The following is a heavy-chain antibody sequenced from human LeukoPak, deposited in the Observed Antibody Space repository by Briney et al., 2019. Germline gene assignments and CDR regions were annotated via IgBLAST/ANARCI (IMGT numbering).Heavy chain of an antibody. Sequence: SETLSLTCTVSGGSISSYYWSWIRQPPGKGLEWIGYIYYSGSTNYNPSLKSRVTTSVDTSKNQFSLKLSSVTAADTAVYYCARARGDRIFGVVILGNFDYWGQGTLVTVSS. CDR3: ARARGDRIFGVVILGNFDY. D-gene: IGHD3-3*01. J-gene: IGHJ4*02. CDR2: IYYSGST. V-gene: IGHV4-59*12. CDR1: GGSISSYY.